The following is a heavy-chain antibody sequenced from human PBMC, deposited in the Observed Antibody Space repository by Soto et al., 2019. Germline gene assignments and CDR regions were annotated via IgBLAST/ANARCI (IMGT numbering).Heavy chain of an antibody. CDR2: IIPILGIA. CDR3: ATGPMVANDAY. CDR1: GGTFSSYT. D-gene: IGHD5-12*01. V-gene: IGHV1-69*02. Sequence: QVQLVQSGAEVKKPGSSVKVSCKASGGTFSSYTISWVRQAPGQGLEWMGRIIPILGIANYAQKFQGRVTITADKSTSKAYMELSSLRSEDTAVYYWATGPMVANDAYWGQGTLVTVSS. J-gene: IGHJ4*02.